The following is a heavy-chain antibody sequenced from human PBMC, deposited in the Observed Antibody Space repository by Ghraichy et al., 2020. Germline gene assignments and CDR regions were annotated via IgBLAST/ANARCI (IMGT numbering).Heavy chain of an antibody. Sequence: SETLSLTCAVSGGYLRGFYWTWMRQLPERGMEWIGEVTYNGDTNYNPSLKSRVTISVDTSENQFSLKLSSVTAADTAVYFCARIPNYYSEKRRMDVWGEGTTVIVSS. CDR2: VTYNGDT. J-gene: IGHJ6*04. CDR1: GGYLRGFY. CDR3: ARIPNYYSEKRRMDV. V-gene: IGHV4-34*01. D-gene: IGHD3-10*01.